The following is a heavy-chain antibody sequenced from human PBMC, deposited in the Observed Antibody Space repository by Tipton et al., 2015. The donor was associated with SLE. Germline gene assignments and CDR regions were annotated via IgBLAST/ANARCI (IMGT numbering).Heavy chain of an antibody. J-gene: IGHJ4*02. CDR2: INAGNGNT. Sequence: QSGPEVKKPGASVKVSCKASGYTFTSYAMHWVRQDPGQRLEWMGWINAGNGNTKYSQKFQGRVTITRDTSASTAYMELSSLRSEDTAVYYCATGGGAAAGTGYWGQGTLVTVSS. CDR3: ATGGGAAAGTGY. V-gene: IGHV1-3*01. D-gene: IGHD6-13*01. CDR1: GYTFTSYA.